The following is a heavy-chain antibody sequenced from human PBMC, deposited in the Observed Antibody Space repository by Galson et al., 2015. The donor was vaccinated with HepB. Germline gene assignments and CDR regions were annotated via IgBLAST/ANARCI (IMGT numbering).Heavy chain of an antibody. CDR2: ISAFNGNT. CDR1: GYTFTSYG. CDR3: ARTYASTSNWFDS. J-gene: IGHJ5*01. D-gene: IGHD2-2*01. Sequence: SVKVSCKASGYTFTSYGLSWVRQAPGQGLGWMGWISAFNGNTNFAQKFQGRVTMTTNASTSTAYMELRTLTSDDTAVYYCARTYASTSNWFDSWGRGTQVTVSS. V-gene: IGHV1-18*01.